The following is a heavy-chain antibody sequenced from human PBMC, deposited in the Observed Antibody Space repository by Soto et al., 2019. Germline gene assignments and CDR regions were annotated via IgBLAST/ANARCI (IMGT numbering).Heavy chain of an antibody. CDR2: IYYSGNT. CDR3: ARTRVAAAGKGDWFDP. J-gene: IGHJ5*02. CDR1: GGSISSGDYY. Sequence: SETLSLTCTVSGGSISSGDYYWSCIRQPPGKGLEWIGYIYYSGNTYYHPSLKTRVTISVDTSMNHFSLNLNSVTAADTAVYYCARTRVAAAGKGDWFDPWGQGNLVTVSS. V-gene: IGHV4-30-4*01. D-gene: IGHD6-13*01.